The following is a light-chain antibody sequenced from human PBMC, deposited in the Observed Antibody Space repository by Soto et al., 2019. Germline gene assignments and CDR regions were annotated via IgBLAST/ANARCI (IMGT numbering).Light chain of an antibody. CDR1: QSVSSN. Sequence: EIVLTQSPGTLSLSPGERATLSCRASQSVSSNLAWYQQKPGQAPRLLIYGASTRATGIPARFSGSGSGTEFTLTISSLQSEDFAVYYCQQYHIWPPWTSGQGTKVDI. V-gene: IGKV3-15*01. J-gene: IGKJ1*01. CDR2: GAS. CDR3: QQYHIWPPWT.